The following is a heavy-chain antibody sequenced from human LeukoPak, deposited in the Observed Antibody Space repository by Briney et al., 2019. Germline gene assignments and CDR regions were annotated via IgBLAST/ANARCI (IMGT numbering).Heavy chain of an antibody. CDR3: AWGVTTEFGY. D-gene: IGHD4-11*01. CDR2: ISYDGSNK. J-gene: IGHJ4*02. V-gene: IGHV3-30*04. Sequence: GGSLRLSCAASGFTFSSYAMHWVRQAPGKGLEWVAVISYDGSNKYYADSVKGRFTISRDNSKNTLYLQMNSLRAEDTAVYYCAWGVTTEFGYWGQGTLVTVSS. CDR1: GFTFSSYA.